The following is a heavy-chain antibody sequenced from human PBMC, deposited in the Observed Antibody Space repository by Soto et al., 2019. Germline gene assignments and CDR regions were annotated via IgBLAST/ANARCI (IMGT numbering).Heavy chain of an antibody. D-gene: IGHD2-21*01. J-gene: IGHJ6*02. CDR1: GYTFTSYA. CDR2: INAGNGNT. V-gene: IGHV1-3*01. CDR3: AKAISYYYGMDV. Sequence: ASVKVSCKPSGYTFTSYAIHWVRQAPGQRLEWMGWINAGNGNTKYSQKFQGRVTITRDTSASTAYMELSSLRSEDTAVYYCAKAISYYYGMDVWGQGTTVTVSS.